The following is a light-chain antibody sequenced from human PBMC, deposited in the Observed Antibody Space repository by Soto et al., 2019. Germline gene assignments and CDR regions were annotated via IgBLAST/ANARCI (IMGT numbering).Light chain of an antibody. CDR1: SSNIGSNT. J-gene: IGLJ3*02. CDR2: NSN. Sequence: QPVLTQPPSASGTPGQRVTISCSGSSSNIGSNTVIWYQQFPGTAPKLLVYNSNERPSGVPDRFSGSKSGTSASLAISGLQSEDEADYYCAAWDDTRGGLFGGGTKVTVL. CDR3: AAWDDTRGGL. V-gene: IGLV1-44*01.